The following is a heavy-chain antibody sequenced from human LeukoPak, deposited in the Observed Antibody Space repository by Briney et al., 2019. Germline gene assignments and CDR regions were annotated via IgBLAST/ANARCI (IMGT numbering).Heavy chain of an antibody. J-gene: IGHJ4*02. Sequence: GESLKISCKGSGSPFTNYWIAWVRQMPGKGLEWMGMIYPGDSDSRYSPSFQGQVTFSADKSISTAYLQWSSLKASDSAMYYCVRESGYSSGWYPYWGQGTLVTVSS. CDR2: IYPGDSDS. V-gene: IGHV5-51*01. CDR3: VRESGYSSGWYPY. CDR1: GSPFTNYW. D-gene: IGHD6-19*01.